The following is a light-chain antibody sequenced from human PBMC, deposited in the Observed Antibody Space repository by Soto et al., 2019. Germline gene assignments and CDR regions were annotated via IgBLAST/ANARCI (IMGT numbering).Light chain of an antibody. CDR1: QSVSTN. CDR2: GAS. CDR3: PQYHMWPLT. Sequence: IVVKQSPATLSVSPGERATLYCRASQSVSTNLAWYQQKPGQAPRLLMYGASTRATGIPASFSGSGSGTEFILTISSLQSEDFAVYYCPQYHMWPLTFGGGTKVDIK. J-gene: IGKJ4*01. V-gene: IGKV3-15*01.